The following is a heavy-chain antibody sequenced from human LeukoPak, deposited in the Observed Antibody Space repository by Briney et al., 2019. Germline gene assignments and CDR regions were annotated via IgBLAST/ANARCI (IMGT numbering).Heavy chain of an antibody. D-gene: IGHD2-2*01. CDR1: GESFSSYY. V-gene: IGHV4-59*12. J-gene: IGHJ6*03. Sequence: SETLSLTCAVYGESFSSYYWSWIRQPPGKGLEWIGSIDFSGSTKYNPSLKSRVTISIDASKNQFSLKLSSVTAADTAVYYCARDQEAYCSSTSCYEYYYYMDVWGKGTTVTISS. CDR3: ARDQEAYCSSTSCYEYYYYMDV. CDR2: IDFSGST.